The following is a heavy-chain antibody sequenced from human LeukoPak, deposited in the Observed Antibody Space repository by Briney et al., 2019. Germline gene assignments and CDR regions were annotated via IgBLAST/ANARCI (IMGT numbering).Heavy chain of an antibody. CDR2: IIPIFGTA. J-gene: IGHJ5*02. CDR1: GGTFSSYA. CDR3: ARASSESIAARPYWFDP. D-gene: IGHD6-6*01. V-gene: IGHV1-69*05. Sequence: SVKVSCKASGGTFSSYAISRVRQAPGQGLEWMGGIIPIFGTANYAQKFQGRVTITTDESTSTAYMELSSLRSEDTAVYYCARASSESIAARPYWFDPWGQGTLVTVSS.